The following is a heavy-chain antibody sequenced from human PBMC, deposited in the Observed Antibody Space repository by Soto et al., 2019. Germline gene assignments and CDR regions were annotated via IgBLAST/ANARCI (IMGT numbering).Heavy chain of an antibody. D-gene: IGHD6-13*01. J-gene: IGHJ4*02. CDR3: ARDAAAGYPL. V-gene: IGHV4-31*03. Sequence: QVQLQEPGPGLVKPSQTLSLTCTVSGGSISSGGYYWSWIRQHPGKGLEWFGYIYYSGSTHYTPPQHNRVTISLDTSNNEYSQRLSSGSAVDTAVYYCARDAAAGYPLWGQGTLVTVSS. CDR1: GGSISSGGYY. CDR2: IYYSGST.